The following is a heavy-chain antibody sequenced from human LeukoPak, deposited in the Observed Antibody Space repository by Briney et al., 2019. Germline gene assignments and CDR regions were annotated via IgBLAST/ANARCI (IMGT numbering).Heavy chain of an antibody. V-gene: IGHV3-66*01. CDR2: IQSGGST. D-gene: IGHD3-10*01. J-gene: IGHJ4*02. CDR1: GFTVSTNY. Sequence: PGGSLRLSCAASGFTVSTNYMNWVRQAPGKGLEWVSLIQSGGSTYYTDSAKGRFTISRDNSKNTLYLQLNSLRAEDTAVYYCARDDGAGGPFDYWGQGTLVTVSS. CDR3: ARDDGAGGPFDY.